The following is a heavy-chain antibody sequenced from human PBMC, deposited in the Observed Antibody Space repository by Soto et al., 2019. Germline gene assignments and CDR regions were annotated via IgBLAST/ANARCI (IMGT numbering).Heavy chain of an antibody. CDR3: AINYSDYPFDY. J-gene: IGHJ4*02. Sequence: EASVKVSCKASGGTFSSYSISWVRQAPGQGLEWMGGIIPIFRIPNYAQKFQGRVTITADESTNTAYMELSSLRSEDTAIYFCAINYSDYPFDYWGQGTLVTVSS. D-gene: IGHD4-17*01. V-gene: IGHV1-69*13. CDR2: IIPIFRIP. CDR1: GGTFSSYS.